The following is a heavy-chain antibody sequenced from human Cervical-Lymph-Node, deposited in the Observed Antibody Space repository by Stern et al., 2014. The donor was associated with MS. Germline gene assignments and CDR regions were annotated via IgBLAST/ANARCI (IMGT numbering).Heavy chain of an antibody. CDR2: IITSYGTT. CDR1: GGTSNSHA. V-gene: IGHV1-69*01. D-gene: IGHD5-18*01. CDR3: ARDWYSYGSAYYYGLDV. J-gene: IGHJ6*02. Sequence: QMQLVQSGAEVKKPGSSVKVSCKASGGTSNSHAISWVRQAPGQGLEWMGGIITSYGTTNYAEKFQGRVTITADESTGTAFMELRSLRSEDTAVYYCARDWYSYGSAYYYGLDVWGQGTAVTVSS.